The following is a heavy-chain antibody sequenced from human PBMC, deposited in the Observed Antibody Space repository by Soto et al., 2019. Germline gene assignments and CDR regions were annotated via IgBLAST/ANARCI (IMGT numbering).Heavy chain of an antibody. J-gene: IGHJ4*02. V-gene: IGHV1-69*06. Sequence: QVQLVQSGAEVKKPGSAVKVSCKASGGTFSSYAIRWVRQAPGQGREWMGGIIHIFGTANYAQKFQGRVTITADKSTSTAYMERSSLRAEDTDVYYGARVGDLGGFDYWGQGTLVTVSS. D-gene: IGHD3-16*01. CDR2: IIHIFGTA. CDR1: GGTFSSYA. CDR3: ARVGDLGGFDY.